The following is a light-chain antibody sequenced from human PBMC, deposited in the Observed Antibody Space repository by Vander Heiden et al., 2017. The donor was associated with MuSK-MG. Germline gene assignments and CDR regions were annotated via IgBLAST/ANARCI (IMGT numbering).Light chain of an antibody. CDR3: QQEDNLPLT. Sequence: DIQMTHSPSSLSASVGDRVTITCQASQDISNYLNWYQQKPGKAPKLLIYDASNLEIGVPSRLSGRGSGTDFTFTIISLQPEDLATYYCQQEDNLPLTFGGGTKVEIK. V-gene: IGKV1-33*01. CDR2: DAS. J-gene: IGKJ4*01. CDR1: QDISNY.